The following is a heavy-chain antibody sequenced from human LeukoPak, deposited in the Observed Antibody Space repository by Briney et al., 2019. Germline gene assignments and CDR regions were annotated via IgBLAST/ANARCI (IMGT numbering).Heavy chain of an antibody. V-gene: IGHV3-33*01. Sequence: PGRSLRLSCAASGFTFSSYGMHWVRQAPGKGLEWVAVLWYDGSNKYYADSVKGRFTISRDNSKNTLYLQMNSLRAEDTAVYYCARGIPEVDYWGQGTLVTVSS. J-gene: IGHJ4*02. CDR1: GFTFSSYG. CDR3: ARGIPEVDY. CDR2: LWYDGSNK.